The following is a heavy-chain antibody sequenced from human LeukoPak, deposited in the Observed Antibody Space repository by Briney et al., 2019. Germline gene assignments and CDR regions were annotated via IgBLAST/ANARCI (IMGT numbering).Heavy chain of an antibody. J-gene: IGHJ4*02. CDR1: GFTVSSNY. CDR2: IYSGGST. V-gene: IGHV3-66*04. D-gene: IGHD3-10*01. CDR3: ARLKHYYGSGSYGDY. Sequence: PGGSLRLSCAASGFTVSSNYMSWVRQAPGKGLEWVSVIYSGGSTYYADSVKGRFTISRDNSKNTLYLQMNSLRAEDTAVYYCARLKHYYGSGSYGDYWGQGTLVTVSS.